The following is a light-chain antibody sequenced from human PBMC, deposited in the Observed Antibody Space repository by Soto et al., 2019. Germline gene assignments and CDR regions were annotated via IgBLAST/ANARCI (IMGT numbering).Light chain of an antibody. J-gene: IGLJ1*01. Sequence: QSVLTQPASVSGSPGQSITISCTGTRSDVGGYNYVSWYQQHPGKAPKLMLYDVSNRPSGVSNRFSGSKSGNTASLTISGLQAEDEADYYCSSYASSSTGVFGTGTKLTVL. V-gene: IGLV2-14*01. CDR1: RSDVGGYNY. CDR3: SSYASSSTGV. CDR2: DVS.